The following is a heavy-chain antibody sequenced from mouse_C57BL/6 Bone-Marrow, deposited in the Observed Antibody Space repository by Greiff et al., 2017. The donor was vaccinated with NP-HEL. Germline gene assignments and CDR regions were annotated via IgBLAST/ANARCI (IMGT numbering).Heavy chain of an antibody. J-gene: IGHJ2*01. CDR1: GFTFTDYY. CDR2: IRNKANGYTT. D-gene: IGHD3-2*02. Sequence: EVQLQESGGGLVQPGGSLSLSCAASGFTFTDYYMSWVRQPPGKALEWLGFIRNKANGYTTEYSASVKGRFTISRDNSQSILYLQMNALRAEDSATYYCARSDSSGFYFDYWGQGTTLTVSS. CDR3: ARSDSSGFYFDY. V-gene: IGHV7-3*01.